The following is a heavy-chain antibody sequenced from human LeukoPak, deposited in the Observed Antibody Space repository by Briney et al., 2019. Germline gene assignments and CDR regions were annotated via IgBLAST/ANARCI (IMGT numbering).Heavy chain of an antibody. J-gene: IGHJ4*02. Sequence: AGGSLRLSCAASGFTYSSYGMHWVRQAPGKGLEWVTFIRYDGSNKYYADSVKGRFTISRDNSKNTLYLQMNSLRTEETAIYYCAKVDLWSGYYTGIEYWGQGTLVTVSS. CDR1: GFTYSSYG. V-gene: IGHV3-30*02. CDR3: AKVDLWSGYYTGIEY. D-gene: IGHD3-3*01. CDR2: IRYDGSNK.